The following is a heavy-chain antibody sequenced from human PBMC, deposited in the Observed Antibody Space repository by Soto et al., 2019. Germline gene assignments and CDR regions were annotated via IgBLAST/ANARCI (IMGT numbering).Heavy chain of an antibody. CDR3: ARTKRYYGSGRRLNWFDP. Sequence: QVQLVQSGAEVKKPGASVKVSCKASGYTFTSYDINWVRQATGQGLEWMGWMNPNSGNTGYAQKFQGRVTMTRNTSISTAYMELSILRSEDTAVYYCARTKRYYGSGRRLNWFDPWGQGTLVTVSS. J-gene: IGHJ5*02. V-gene: IGHV1-8*01. CDR2: MNPNSGNT. D-gene: IGHD3-10*01. CDR1: GYTFTSYD.